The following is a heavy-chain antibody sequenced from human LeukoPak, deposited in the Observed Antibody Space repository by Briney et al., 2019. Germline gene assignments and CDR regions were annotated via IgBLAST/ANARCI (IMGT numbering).Heavy chain of an antibody. CDR1: GFTFSNHW. D-gene: IGHD3-10*01. CDR3: ARDLVAGSGSLGD. Sequence: GGSLRLSCAVAGFTFSNHWMHWVRQAPGKGLMWVARIRGDGRDTNYAAFVKGRFTMSRDNAKDTQYLQMDSLRVEDTAIYYCARDLVAGSGSLGDWGQGTLVTVSS. J-gene: IGHJ1*01. CDR2: IRGDGRDT. V-gene: IGHV3-74*01.